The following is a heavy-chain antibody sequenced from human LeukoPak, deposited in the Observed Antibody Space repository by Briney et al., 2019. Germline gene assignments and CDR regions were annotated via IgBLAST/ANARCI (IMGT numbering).Heavy chain of an antibody. D-gene: IGHD5-18*01. CDR3: VSRGLSNVGLSGVGVDSYAY. V-gene: IGHV3-30*02. J-gene: IGHJ4*02. Sequence: PGGSLRLSCAASGFTFSSYGMHWVRQAPGKGLEWVAFIRYDGSNKYYADSVKGRFTISRDNSKSTLYLQMHTLTADDTAVYFCVSRGLSNVGLSGVGVDSYAYWGQGILVTVSS. CDR2: IRYDGSNK. CDR1: GFTFSSYG.